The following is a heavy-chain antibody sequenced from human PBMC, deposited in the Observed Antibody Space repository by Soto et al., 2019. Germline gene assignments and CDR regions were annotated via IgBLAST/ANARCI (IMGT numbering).Heavy chain of an antibody. J-gene: IGHJ4*02. CDR2: ISASNGNT. V-gene: IGHV1-18*01. CDR1: GYTFTSYG. D-gene: IGHD5-18*01. CDR3: ACSLLVGYGLEGESD. Sequence: GASVKISCEASGYTFTSYGIRSLRQAPGQGLEWMGWISASNGNTNYAQKLQGRDTMTTDTSTGTAYMELRSLRSDDTAVYYCACSLLVGYGLEGESDWGQGTLVT.